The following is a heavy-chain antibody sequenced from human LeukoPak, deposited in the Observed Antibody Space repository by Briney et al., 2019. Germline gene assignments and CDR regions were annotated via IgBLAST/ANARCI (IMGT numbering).Heavy chain of an antibody. CDR1: GGSVSSYY. Sequence: SETLSLTCTVSGGSVSSYYWTWIRQSPGKGLEWIGYIHYSGGTNYNPSLKSRVIISTDTSKNQLSLSLTSVTAADTAVYYCTRGLYGSTWPDYWGQGTLVTVSS. CDR3: TRGLYGSTWPDY. V-gene: IGHV4-59*08. D-gene: IGHD6-13*01. J-gene: IGHJ4*02. CDR2: IHYSGGT.